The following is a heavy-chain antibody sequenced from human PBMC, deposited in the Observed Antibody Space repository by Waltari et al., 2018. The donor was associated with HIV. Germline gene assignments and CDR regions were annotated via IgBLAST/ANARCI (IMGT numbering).Heavy chain of an antibody. Sequence: QVRLVQSGPEVKRTGSSVRVSCKSVGGAFGDYGISWLRQSPGQGLQWMGEIIPYFGFANTAETLRARVSIEADESKNTVYLELRSLTVQDSATYFCARGTFYDDEVGAHRYRPFDAWGQGTPVSVSS. CDR3: ARGTFYDDEVGAHRYRPFDA. D-gene: IGHD1-26*01. CDR1: GGAFGDYG. V-gene: IGHV1-69*01. J-gene: IGHJ4*02. CDR2: IIPYFGFA.